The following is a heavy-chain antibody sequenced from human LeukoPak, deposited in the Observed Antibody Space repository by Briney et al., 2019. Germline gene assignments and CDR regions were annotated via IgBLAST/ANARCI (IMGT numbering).Heavy chain of an antibody. D-gene: IGHD2-15*01. J-gene: IGHJ6*02. Sequence: SETLSLTCTVSGGSFSNSSYYWGWIRQPPGKGLEWIGSIYYSGGTYYNPSLKSRVTISVDTSKKHFSLTLYSCLLVGTAVYSGALAATKDYDYGMDVWGQGTTVTVSS. V-gene: IGHV4-39*01. CDR2: IYYSGGT. CDR1: GGSFSNSSYY. CDR3: ALAATKDYDYGMDV.